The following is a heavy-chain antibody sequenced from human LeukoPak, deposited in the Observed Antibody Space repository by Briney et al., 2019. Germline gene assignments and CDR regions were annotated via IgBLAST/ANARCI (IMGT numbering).Heavy chain of an antibody. CDR3: AKSHHVTAIDY. CDR1: GFTFSSYE. CDR2: ISGSGGST. D-gene: IGHD2-21*02. J-gene: IGHJ4*02. Sequence: RTGGSLRLSCAVSGFTFSSYEMNWVRQAPGKGLEWVSAISGSGGSTYYAGSVKGRFTISRDNSKNTLYLQMNSLRADDTVVYYCAKSHHVTAIDYWGQGTLVTVSS. V-gene: IGHV3-23*01.